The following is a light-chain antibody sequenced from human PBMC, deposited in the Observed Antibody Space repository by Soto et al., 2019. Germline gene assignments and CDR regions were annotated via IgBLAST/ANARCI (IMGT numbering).Light chain of an antibody. Sequence: NVFSQSPPPPPFFSREKATPPPRASQSVSSYLAWYQQKPGQAPRLLIYDASNRATGIPARFSGSGSGTDFTLTISSLEPEDFAVYYCQQRSNWPLTFGGGTKVDIK. J-gene: IGKJ4*01. CDR3: QQRSNWPLT. V-gene: IGKV3-11*01. CDR1: QSVSSY. CDR2: DAS.